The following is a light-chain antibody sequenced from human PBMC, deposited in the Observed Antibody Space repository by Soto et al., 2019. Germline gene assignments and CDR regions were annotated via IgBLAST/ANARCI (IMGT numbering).Light chain of an antibody. Sequence: EIVMTQSPATLSVSPGERASLSCRASQSISNNLAWYQQKPGQAPRLLIYGASSRATGIPDRFSGSGSGTDFTLTISRLEPEDFAVYYCQQYGSSPRPFGQGTKVDIK. J-gene: IGKJ1*01. CDR3: QQYGSSPRP. CDR2: GAS. V-gene: IGKV3-20*01. CDR1: QSISNN.